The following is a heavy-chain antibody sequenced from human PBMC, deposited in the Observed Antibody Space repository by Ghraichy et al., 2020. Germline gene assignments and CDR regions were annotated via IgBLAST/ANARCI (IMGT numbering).Heavy chain of an antibody. CDR2: INSDGSST. D-gene: IGHD4-11*01. J-gene: IGHJ5*02. CDR1: GFTFSSYW. Sequence: GGSLRLSCAASGFTFSSYWMHWVRQAPGKGLVWVSRINSDGSSTSYADSVKGRFTISRDNAKNTLYLQMNSLRAEDTAVYYCARGRRSLTTVIVWGAFDPWGQGTLVTVSS. V-gene: IGHV3-74*01. CDR3: ARGRRSLTTVIVWGAFDP.